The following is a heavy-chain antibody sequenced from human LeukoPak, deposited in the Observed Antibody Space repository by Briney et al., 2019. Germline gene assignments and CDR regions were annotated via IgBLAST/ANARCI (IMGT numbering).Heavy chain of an antibody. Sequence: GGSLRLSCAASGFTFSAYDMHWVRQAPGKGLEWVAFLRNDGRSKYYADSVKGRFTISPDNSKNTLYLQLNSLRVEDTAVYFCARDLPSKGTQGWFDTWGQGTLVIVSS. V-gene: IGHV3-30*02. CDR2: LRNDGRSK. J-gene: IGHJ5*02. CDR1: GFTFSAYD. CDR3: ARDLPSKGTQGWFDT.